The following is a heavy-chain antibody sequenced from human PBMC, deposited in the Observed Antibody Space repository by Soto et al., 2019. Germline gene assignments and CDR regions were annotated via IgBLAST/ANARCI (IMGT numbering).Heavy chain of an antibody. D-gene: IGHD3-3*01. CDR1: GGSISSSSYY. CDR2: IYYSGST. V-gene: IGHV4-39*01. Sequence: QLQLQESGPGLVKPSETLSLTCTVSGGSISSSSYYWGWIRQPPGKGLEWIGSIYYSGSTYYNPALKSRVTITVDTSKNPFSLKLSSVTAAATAVYYCARVPYDFWSGYSTVWYFDLWGRGTLVTVSS. J-gene: IGHJ2*01. CDR3: ARVPYDFWSGYSTVWYFDL.